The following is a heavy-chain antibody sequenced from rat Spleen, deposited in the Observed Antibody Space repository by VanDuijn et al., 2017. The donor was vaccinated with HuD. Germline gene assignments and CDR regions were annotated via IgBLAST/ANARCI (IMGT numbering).Heavy chain of an antibody. J-gene: IGHJ1*01. CDR3: TGLNAGYWYFDF. CDR1: GFTFSDYY. CDR2: IRYDGSST. Sequence: EVQLVESDGGLVQPGRSLKLSCAASGFTFSDYYMAWVRQGPTQGLEWVATIRYDGSSTYYRDSVKGRFTISRDNAKSTLYLQRESRRLADTATYYCTGLNAGYWYFDFWGPGTKVTVSS. D-gene: IGHD4-3*01. V-gene: IGHV5-29*01.